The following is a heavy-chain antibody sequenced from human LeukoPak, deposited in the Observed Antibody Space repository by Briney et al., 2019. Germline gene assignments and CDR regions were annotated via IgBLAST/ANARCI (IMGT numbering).Heavy chain of an antibody. Sequence: SETLSLTCTVSGVSISSYYWSWIRQPPGKGLEWVGYIYFSVSTHYNPSLKSRVIISVDTSKTQFSLQLSSVTAADTAVYYCAGKAPLNWFDPWGQGTLVTVSS. CDR2: IYFSVST. V-gene: IGHV4-59*08. CDR3: AGKAPLNWFDP. J-gene: IGHJ5*02. CDR1: GVSISSYY.